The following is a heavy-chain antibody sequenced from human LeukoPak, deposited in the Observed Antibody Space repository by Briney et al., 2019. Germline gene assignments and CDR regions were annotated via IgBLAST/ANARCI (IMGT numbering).Heavy chain of an antibody. V-gene: IGHV4-4*07. J-gene: IGHJ4*02. D-gene: IGHD3-10*01. CDR3: ARASSETYYTFDY. Sequence: SETLSLTCIVSGATITSYSWNWVWQPAGKGLEWIGRIYTSGITNYNPSLKSRVTMSVDTSKNQFSLKLLSVTAADTAVYYCARASSETYYTFDYWGQGTLVTVSS. CDR2: IYTSGIT. CDR1: GATITSYS.